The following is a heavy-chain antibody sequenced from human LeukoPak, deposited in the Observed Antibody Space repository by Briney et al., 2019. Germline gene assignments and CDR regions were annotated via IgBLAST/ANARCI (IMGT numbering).Heavy chain of an antibody. CDR1: GLTLSNYW. CDR2: MNNDGSGT. D-gene: IGHD5-12*01. CDR3: AKDSLLVATIGTYYFDY. V-gene: IGHV3-74*01. J-gene: IGHJ4*02. Sequence: GGSLRLSCAASGLTLSNYWMHWVRQAPGKGLVWVSRMNNDGSGTTYADSVRGRFTISRDNAKNTLYLQMNSLRVEDTAVYYCAKDSLLVATIGTYYFDYWGQGTLVTVSS.